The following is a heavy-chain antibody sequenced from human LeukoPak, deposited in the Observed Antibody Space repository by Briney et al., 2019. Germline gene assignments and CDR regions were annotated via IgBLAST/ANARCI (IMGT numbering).Heavy chain of an antibody. Sequence: SETLSLTCAVSGYSISSGRCWGWVRQPPGKGLEWIGSLSHSGSIYYNPSLERRVTKSVDTSKNQFSLRLSSVTAADTAVYYCVRQRYVYGYCDSWGPGTLVTVSS. CDR2: LSHSGSI. CDR1: GYSISSGRC. CDR3: VRQRYVYGYCDS. J-gene: IGHJ4*02. V-gene: IGHV4-38-2*01. D-gene: IGHD3-22*01.